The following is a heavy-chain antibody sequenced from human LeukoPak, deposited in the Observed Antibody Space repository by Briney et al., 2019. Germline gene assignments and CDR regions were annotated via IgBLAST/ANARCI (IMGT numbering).Heavy chain of an antibody. CDR2: ISGDDTGT. V-gene: IGHV3-43*02. J-gene: IGHJ4*02. D-gene: IGHD3-10*01. Sequence: GRSLRLSCAASGFTFDDYAMHWVRLAPGRGLEWVSLISGDDTGTFYADSVKGRFTISRDNSKNTLYLQMNSLRAEDTAVYYCARRVRGVMIIDYWGQGTLVTVSS. CDR3: ARRVRGVMIIDY. CDR1: GFTFDDYA.